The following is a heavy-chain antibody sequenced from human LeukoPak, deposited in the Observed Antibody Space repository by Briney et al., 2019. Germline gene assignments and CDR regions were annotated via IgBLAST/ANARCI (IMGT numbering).Heavy chain of an antibody. CDR1: GGSISSGGYS. J-gene: IGHJ4*02. CDR3: ARDGGLGSDY. D-gene: IGHD4-23*01. V-gene: IGHV4-31*03. CDR2: IYYSGST. Sequence: SETLSLTCTVSGGSISSGGYSWSWIRQHPGKGLEWIGYIYYSGSTYYNPSLKSRVTISPDTSKNQFSLKLSSVTAADTAVYYCARDGGLGSDYWGQGTLVTVSS.